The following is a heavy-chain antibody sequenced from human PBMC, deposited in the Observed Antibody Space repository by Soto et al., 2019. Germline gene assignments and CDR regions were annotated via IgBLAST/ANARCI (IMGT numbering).Heavy chain of an antibody. CDR3: ARDPNRFQLRTRWFDP. D-gene: IGHD1-26*01. CDR1: GGSISSSSYY. J-gene: IGHJ5*02. CDR2: IYYSGST. V-gene: IGHV4-39*07. Sequence: SETLSLTCTVSGGSISSSSYYWGWIRQPPGKGLEWIGSIYYSGSTYYNPSLKSRVTISVDTSKNQFSLKLSSVTAADTAVYYCARDPNRFQLRTRWFDPWGQGTLVTV.